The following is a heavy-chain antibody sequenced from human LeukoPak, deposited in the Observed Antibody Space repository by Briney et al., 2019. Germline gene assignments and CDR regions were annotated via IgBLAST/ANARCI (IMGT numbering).Heavy chain of an antibody. D-gene: IGHD2-21*02. V-gene: IGHV4-59*01. CDR2: IYYSGST. CDR3: ARGTAVTAISVFDY. CDR1: GVSISSYY. Sequence: SETLSLTCTASGVSISSYYWSWIRQPPGKGLEWIGDIYYSGSTNYNPAPKSRVTISVDTSKNQFSLKLSSVTAADTTVDYCARGTAVTAISVFDYWGQGTLVTVSS. J-gene: IGHJ4*02.